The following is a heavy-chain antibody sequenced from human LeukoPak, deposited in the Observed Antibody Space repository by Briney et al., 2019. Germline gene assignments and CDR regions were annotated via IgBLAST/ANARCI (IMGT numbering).Heavy chain of an antibody. CDR2: IYTSGST. CDR1: GGSINTYY. CDR3: ARGIHWDTAMEIDY. J-gene: IGHJ4*02. V-gene: IGHV4-4*07. Sequence: SETLSLTCTVSGGSINTYYWSWIRQPAGKGLEYIGRIYTSGSTNYNPSLKSRVTMSVDTSKNQFSLKLSSVTAADTAVYYCARGIHWDTAMEIDYWGQGTLVTVSS. D-gene: IGHD5-18*01.